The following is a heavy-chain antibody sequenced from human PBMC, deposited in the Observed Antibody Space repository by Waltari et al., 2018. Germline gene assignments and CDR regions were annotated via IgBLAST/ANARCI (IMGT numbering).Heavy chain of an antibody. V-gene: IGHV4-39*07. CDR2: IYYSGTT. CDR1: GGSLNSSSHY. Sequence: QLQLQESGPGLVKPSETLSLTCNVSGGSLNSSSHYWGWIRQPPGKGLEWIATIYYSGTTYHNPSLKSRVTISVDTSKNQFSLKLNSVTAPDTAVYYCARENFYGSGSLDSWGQGTLVTVSS. D-gene: IGHD3-10*01. J-gene: IGHJ4*02. CDR3: ARENFYGSGSLDS.